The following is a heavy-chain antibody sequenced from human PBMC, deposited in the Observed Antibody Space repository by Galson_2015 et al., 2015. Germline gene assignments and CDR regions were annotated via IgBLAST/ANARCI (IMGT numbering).Heavy chain of an antibody. CDR2: ISWDDDK. V-gene: IGHV2-70*19. CDR3: ARSMAGTGRGWYDS. D-gene: IGHD6-19*01. J-gene: IGHJ5*01. CDR1: GFSLNTAPTC. Sequence: PALVKPTQTLTLTCTFSGFSLNTAPTCVTWLRRRPGRALEWLALISWDDDKLYSTSLKTRITISKGTSKNQVVLSMTNVDPVDTATYFCARSMAGTGRGWYDSWGQGILVTVSS.